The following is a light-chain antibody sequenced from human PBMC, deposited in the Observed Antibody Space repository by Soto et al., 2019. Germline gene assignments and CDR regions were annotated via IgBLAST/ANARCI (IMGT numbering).Light chain of an antibody. V-gene: IGKV1-16*02. J-gene: IGKJ4*01. CDR3: QQYNSYPLT. CDR2: GAS. CDR1: QDISNF. Sequence: DIQMTQSPSSLSASVGDRVTITCRASQDISNFLAWFHQAPGKAPKSLIYGASTLQCGVPSKFSGSGSGTEFTLTISSLQPEDVGTYYCQQYNSYPLTFGGGTKVEIQ.